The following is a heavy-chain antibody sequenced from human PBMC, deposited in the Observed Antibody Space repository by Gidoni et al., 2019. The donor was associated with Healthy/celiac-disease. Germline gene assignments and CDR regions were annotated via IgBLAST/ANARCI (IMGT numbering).Heavy chain of an antibody. CDR3: ARFRLGSGWYYMDV. J-gene: IGHJ6*03. Sequence: EVQLVESGGGLVQPGGSLRLSCAASGFTFSSYWMSWVRQAPGKGLEWVANIKQDGSEKYYVDSVKGRFTISRDNAKNSLYLQMNSLRAEDTAVYYCARFRLGSGWYYMDVWGKGTTVTVSS. D-gene: IGHD6-19*01. CDR2: IKQDGSEK. V-gene: IGHV3-7*03. CDR1: GFTFSSYW.